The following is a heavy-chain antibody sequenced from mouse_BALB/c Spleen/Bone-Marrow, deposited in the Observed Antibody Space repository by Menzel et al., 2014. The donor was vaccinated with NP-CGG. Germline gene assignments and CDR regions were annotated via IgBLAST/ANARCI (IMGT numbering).Heavy chain of an antibody. CDR3: ARTGY. Sequence: VQLQQSGPELVKPGASVKMSCKASGYTFTDYYMDWVKQSHGESFEWIGRVTPYNGGTTYNQKFKGKATLTVDKSSSTAYMAPNSLTSEDSAVYYCARTGYWGQGTTLTVSS. CDR1: GYTFTDYY. J-gene: IGHJ2*01. CDR2: VTPYNGGT. V-gene: IGHV1-19*01.